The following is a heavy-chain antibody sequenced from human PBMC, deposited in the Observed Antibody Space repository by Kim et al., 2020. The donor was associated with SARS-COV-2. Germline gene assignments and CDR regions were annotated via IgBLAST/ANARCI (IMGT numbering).Heavy chain of an antibody. Sequence: GGSLRLSCVASGPGFSGYGMKWVRQAPGKGLEWISFISSSGSTTHYADSLQGRFTTSRNNVENSLHLHMTDPRDEDTAVYYCATQGWEPSFRYWGQGTL. D-gene: IGHD1-26*01. V-gene: IGHV3-48*02. CDR2: ISSSGSTT. CDR3: ATQGWEPSFRY. CDR1: GPGFSGYG. J-gene: IGHJ4*02.